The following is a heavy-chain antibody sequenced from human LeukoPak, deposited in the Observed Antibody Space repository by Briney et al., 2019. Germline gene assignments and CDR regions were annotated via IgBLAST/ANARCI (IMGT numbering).Heavy chain of an antibody. V-gene: IGHV3-21*03. J-gene: IGHJ4*02. CDR1: GFTFSSYS. D-gene: IGHD2-15*01. CDR2: ISSSGTYI. Sequence: GGSLRLSCAASGFTFSSYSMNWVRQAPGKGLEWVSSISSSGTYIYYAESVKGRFSISRDNAKNSLYLQMNSLRAEDTAVYYCARGAVVADYWGQGTLVTVSS. CDR3: ARGAVVADY.